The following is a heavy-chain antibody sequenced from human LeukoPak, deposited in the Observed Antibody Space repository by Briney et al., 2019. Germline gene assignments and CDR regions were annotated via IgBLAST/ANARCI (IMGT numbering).Heavy chain of an antibody. D-gene: IGHD4-17*01. J-gene: IGHJ4*02. CDR1: GSTFSASP. V-gene: IGHV3-73*01. Sequence: GGSPRLSCAASGSTFSASPMHWVRQASGKGLEWVGRITGTHATAYSATVKGRFTISRDNSKNTLYLQMNSLRVEDTAVYYCAKDSDSFPTVTLDYWGPGTLVTVSS. CDR2: ITGTHAT. CDR3: AKDSDSFPTVTLDY.